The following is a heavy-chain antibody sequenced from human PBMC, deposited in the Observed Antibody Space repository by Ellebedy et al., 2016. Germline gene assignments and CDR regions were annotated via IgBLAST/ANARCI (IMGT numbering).Heavy chain of an antibody. CDR2: LSFDGGNT. V-gene: IGHV3-30*18. J-gene: IGHJ4*02. CDR3: AKGNSGFIKYYFDY. CDR1: GFPFSSFA. Sequence: GGSLRLXXSASGFPFSSFAMHWVRQAPGKGLEWVAVLSFDGGNTHYSDSVKGRFTISRDTSKNTLYLHMNSLRADDTAVYYCAKGNSGFIKYYFDYWGQGTLVTVSS. D-gene: IGHD5-12*01.